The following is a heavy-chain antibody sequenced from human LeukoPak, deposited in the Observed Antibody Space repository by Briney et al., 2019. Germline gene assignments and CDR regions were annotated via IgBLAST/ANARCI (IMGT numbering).Heavy chain of an antibody. Sequence: SETLSLTCTVSGGSISSSSYYWGWIRQPPGKGLEWIGSIYYSGSTYYNPSLKSRVTISVDTSKNQFSLELSSVTAADTAVYYCARDLGWELAYFQHWGQGTLVTVSS. CDR1: GGSISSSSYY. CDR2: IYYSGST. V-gene: IGHV4-39*07. CDR3: ARDLGWELAYFQH. D-gene: IGHD1-26*01. J-gene: IGHJ1*01.